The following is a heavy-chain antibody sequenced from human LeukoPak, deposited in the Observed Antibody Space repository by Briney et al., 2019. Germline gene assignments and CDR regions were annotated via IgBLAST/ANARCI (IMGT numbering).Heavy chain of an antibody. D-gene: IGHD2-2*01. Sequence: SVKVSCKASGGTFSSYAISWVRQAPGQGLEWMGGIIPIFGTANYAQKFQGRVTITADESTSTAYMELSSLRSEDTAVYYCARGVVVVPAAQYFDYWGQGTLVTVSS. V-gene: IGHV1-69*13. J-gene: IGHJ4*02. CDR2: IIPIFGTA. CDR1: GGTFSSYA. CDR3: ARGVVVVPAAQYFDY.